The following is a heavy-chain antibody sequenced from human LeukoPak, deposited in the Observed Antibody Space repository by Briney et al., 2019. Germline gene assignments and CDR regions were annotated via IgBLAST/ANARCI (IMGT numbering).Heavy chain of an antibody. CDR3: ARLSTVTSYYFDY. J-gene: IGHJ4*02. CDR1: GGSVSSGSYY. D-gene: IGHD4-17*01. Sequence: PSETLSLTCTVSGGSVSSGSYYRSWIRQPPGKGLEWIGYIYYSGSTNYNPSLMSRVTISVDTSKNQFSLKLSSVTAADTAVYYCARLSTVTSYYFDYWGQGTLVTVSS. V-gene: IGHV4-61*01. CDR2: IYYSGST.